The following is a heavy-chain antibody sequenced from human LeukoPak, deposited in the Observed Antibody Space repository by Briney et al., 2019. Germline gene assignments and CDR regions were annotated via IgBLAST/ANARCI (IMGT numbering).Heavy chain of an antibody. CDR3: VKNGDDSGWNYFDY. J-gene: IGHJ4*02. V-gene: IGHV3-30*18. CDR2: ISYDGRNK. CDR1: GFPFSNHG. D-gene: IGHD6-19*01. Sequence: GGSLRLSCAASGFPFSNHGMHWVRQAPGKGLEWVAVISYDGRNKYYADSVKGRFTISRDNSQNTLSLQMNSLRAEDTAVYYCVKNGDDSGWNYFDYWGQGTLVTVSS.